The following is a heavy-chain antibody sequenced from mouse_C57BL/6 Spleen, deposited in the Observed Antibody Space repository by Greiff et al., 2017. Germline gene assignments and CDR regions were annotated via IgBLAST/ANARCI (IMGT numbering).Heavy chain of an antibody. Sequence: LQQPGASVTLSCKASGYTFTDYEMHWVKQTPVHGLEWIGAIDPETGGTAYNQKFKGKAILTADKTSSTAYMELRSLTSEDSAFYYCTTGNDPYYAMDYWGQGTSVTVSS. CDR2: IDPETGGT. V-gene: IGHV1-15*01. CDR1: GYTFTDYE. CDR3: TTGNDPYYAMDY. J-gene: IGHJ4*01.